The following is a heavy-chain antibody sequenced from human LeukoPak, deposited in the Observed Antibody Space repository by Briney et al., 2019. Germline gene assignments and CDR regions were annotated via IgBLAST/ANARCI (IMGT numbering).Heavy chain of an antibody. D-gene: IGHD3-3*01. V-gene: IGHV3-53*01. CDR2: IYSGGTT. CDR3: AGGTDFWSGYSFDS. J-gene: IGHJ4*02. CDR1: GFTVSSNY. Sequence: GGSLRLSCAASGFTVSSNYMTWVRQAPGKGLEWVSLIYSGGTTEYADSVKGRFSISRDISKNTLSLQLSSLRAEDTAVYYCAGGTDFWSGYSFDSWGQGTLVTVSS.